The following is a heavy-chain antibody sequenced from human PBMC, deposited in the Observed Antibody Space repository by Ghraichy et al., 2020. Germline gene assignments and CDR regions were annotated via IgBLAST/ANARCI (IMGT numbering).Heavy chain of an antibody. CDR3: ARAIAHSKGDWFDP. CDR1: GDSVSSNSAG. CDR2: TYYRSKWYN. D-gene: IGHD3-16*01. V-gene: IGHV6-1*01. J-gene: IGHJ5*02. Sequence: SETLSLTCAISGDSVSSNSAGWNWIRQSPSRGLEWLGRTYYRSKWYNDYALFVRGRITIKPDTSKNQFSLQLNSVAPEDTAVYYCARAIAHSKGDWFDPWGQGILVTGSS.